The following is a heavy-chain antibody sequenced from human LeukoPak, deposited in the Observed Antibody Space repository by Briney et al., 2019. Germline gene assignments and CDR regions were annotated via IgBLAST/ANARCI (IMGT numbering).Heavy chain of an antibody. CDR2: IYISGST. J-gene: IGHJ6*03. V-gene: IGHV4-61*02. CDR3: ARTTEGGYTYDYFYYYYMDV. D-gene: IGHD5-18*01. CDR1: GGSISSGSYY. Sequence: SETLSLTCTVSGGSISSGSYYWSWIRQPAGAGPEWIGRIYISGSTDYNPSLRSRVTISVDTSKNQFSLKMNSVTAADTAVYFCARTTEGGYTYDYFYYYYMDVWGKGTTVTISS.